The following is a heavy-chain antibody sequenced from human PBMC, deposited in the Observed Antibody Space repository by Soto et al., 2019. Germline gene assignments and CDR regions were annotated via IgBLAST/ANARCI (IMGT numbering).Heavy chain of an antibody. Sequence: SVKVSCKASGGTFSSYAISWVRQAPGQGLEWMGGIIPIFGTANYAQKFQGRVTITADESTSTAYMELSSLRSEDTAVYYCARDRSSSSGYRKEFHHWGQGTLVTCSS. CDR2: IIPIFGTA. V-gene: IGHV1-69*13. CDR1: GGTFSSYA. D-gene: IGHD3-22*01. CDR3: ARDRSSSSGYRKEFHH. J-gene: IGHJ1*01.